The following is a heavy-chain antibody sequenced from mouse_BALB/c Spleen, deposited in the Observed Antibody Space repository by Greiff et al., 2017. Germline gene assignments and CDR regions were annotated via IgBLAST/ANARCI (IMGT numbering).Heavy chain of an antibody. V-gene: IGHV1-77*01. J-gene: IGHJ3*01. CDR3: AAHYYGSGGFAY. CDR1: GYTFTDYY. CDR2: IYPGSGNT. D-gene: IGHD1-1*01. Sequence: QVQLQQSGAELARPGASVKLSCKASGYTFTDYYINWVKQRTGQGLEWIGEIYPGSGNTYYNEKFKGKATLTADKSSSTAYMQLSSLTSEDSAVYFCAAHYYGSGGFAYWGQGTLVTVSA.